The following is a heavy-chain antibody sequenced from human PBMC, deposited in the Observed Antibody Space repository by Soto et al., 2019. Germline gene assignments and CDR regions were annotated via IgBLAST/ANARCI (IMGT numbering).Heavy chain of an antibody. J-gene: IGHJ4*02. CDR3: ARGYYSGSNPSSFDY. CDR1: GGTFSSYT. Sequence: QLQLVQAGAEVREPGSSVKVSCKASGGTFSSYTVIWVRQAPGQGLEWMGGITPTLNIAKYAEKFQVRVTITADESTSTVNMHLSSLRSADTAVYFCARGYYSGSNPSSFDYWGQGTLVAVSS. CDR2: ITPTLNIA. D-gene: IGHD1-26*01. V-gene: IGHV1-69*01.